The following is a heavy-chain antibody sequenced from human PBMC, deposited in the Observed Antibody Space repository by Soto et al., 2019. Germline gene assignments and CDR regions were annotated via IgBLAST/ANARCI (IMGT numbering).Heavy chain of an antibody. J-gene: IGHJ4*02. D-gene: IGHD3-9*01. Sequence: PGGSLRLSCAASGFTFSSYAMSWARQAPGRGLEWVSAISGSGGSTYYADSVKGRLTISRDKSKSTLYMQMSSVRAEDTAVYYCAKDYDILTGYYTPRGFDYWGQGTLVTVSS. V-gene: IGHV3-23*01. CDR2: ISGSGGST. CDR1: GFTFSSYA. CDR3: AKDYDILTGYYTPRGFDY.